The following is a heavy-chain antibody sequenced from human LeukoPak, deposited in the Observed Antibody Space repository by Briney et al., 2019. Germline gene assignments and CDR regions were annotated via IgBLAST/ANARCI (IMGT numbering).Heavy chain of an antibody. D-gene: IGHD5-18*01. J-gene: IGHJ4*02. Sequence: ASVKVSCRSSGYTFTTYGITWVRQAPGQGLEWMGWISTHNGNTNYAQKLQGRVTMTTDTSTSTAYMELRSLRSDDTAMYYCARDRMDTGIYFDYWGQGTLVTVSS. CDR2: ISTHNGNT. CDR3: ARDRMDTGIYFDY. CDR1: GYTFTTYG. V-gene: IGHV1-18*01.